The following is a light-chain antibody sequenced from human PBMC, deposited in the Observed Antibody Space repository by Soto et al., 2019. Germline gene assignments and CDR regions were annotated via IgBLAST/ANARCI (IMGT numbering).Light chain of an antibody. J-gene: IGKJ1*01. CDR2: RAS. V-gene: IGKV1-5*03. CDR3: QQYSSDST. CDR1: QSMKNW. Sequence: DIRMTQSPSTLSASVGDRVTITCRASQSMKNWLAWYQQKPGKAPKLLIYRASSLENGVPSRFSGRGSGTEFIFTITSLQPDDFATYYCQQYSSDSTFGQGTKVEIK.